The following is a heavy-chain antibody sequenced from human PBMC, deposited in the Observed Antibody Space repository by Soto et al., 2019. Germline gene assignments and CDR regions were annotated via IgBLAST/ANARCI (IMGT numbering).Heavy chain of an antibody. Sequence: GGSLRLCCAASGFTFNNYAMSWVRQAPGKGLEWVSAISGSGGSTYYADSVKGRFTISRDNSKNTLYLQMNSLRAEDTAIYFCAKDVSNWPQTVDHWGQGTQVTVSS. CDR1: GFTFNNYA. J-gene: IGHJ4*02. D-gene: IGHD7-27*01. CDR2: ISGSGGST. V-gene: IGHV3-23*01. CDR3: AKDVSNWPQTVDH.